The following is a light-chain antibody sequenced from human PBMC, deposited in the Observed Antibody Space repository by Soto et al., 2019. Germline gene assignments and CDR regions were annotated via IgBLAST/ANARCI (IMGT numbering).Light chain of an antibody. V-gene: IGKV3-15*01. Sequence: EIVMTQSPATLSVSPGESVTLSCRASQSVGRSLAWYQQKAGQAPRLLIYGASTRATGTPVRFSGSGSGTEFTLTISSLQSEDFVVYYCQQYNNWPLTFGGGTKVEIK. J-gene: IGKJ4*01. CDR2: GAS. CDR1: QSVGRS. CDR3: QQYNNWPLT.